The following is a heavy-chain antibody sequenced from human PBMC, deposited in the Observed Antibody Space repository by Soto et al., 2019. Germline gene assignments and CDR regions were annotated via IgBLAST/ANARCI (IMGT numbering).Heavy chain of an antibody. J-gene: IGHJ4*02. CDR2: IIPILGIA. D-gene: IGHD5-12*01. CDR3: AIYSGYYLY. V-gene: IGHV1-69*02. CDR1: GGTFSSYT. Sequence: QVQLVQSGAEVKKPGSSVKVSCKASGGTFSSYTISWVRQAPGQGLEWMGRIIPILGIANYAQKFQGRVTMTADKATSTAYIEMISLRSEDTAVYYCAIYSGYYLYWGQGTLVTVSS.